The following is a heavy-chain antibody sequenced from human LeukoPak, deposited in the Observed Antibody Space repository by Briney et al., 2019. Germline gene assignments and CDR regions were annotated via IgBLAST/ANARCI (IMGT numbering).Heavy chain of an antibody. CDR2: ITSGSSYI. V-gene: IGHV3-21*01. J-gene: IGHJ6*03. Sequence: GGSLRLSCAASGFTFSNYGMNWVRQAPGQRLEWVSSITSGSSYIYYADSVKGRFTISRDNAKSSLYLQMDSLRAEDTAVYYCARDPYSGNYGAYYYYYMDVWGKGTTVTISS. D-gene: IGHD1-26*01. CDR1: GFTFSNYG. CDR3: ARDPYSGNYGAYYYYYMDV.